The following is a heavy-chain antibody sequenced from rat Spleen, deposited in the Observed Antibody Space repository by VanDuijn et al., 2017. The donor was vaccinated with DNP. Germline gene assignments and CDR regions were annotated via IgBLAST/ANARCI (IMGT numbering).Heavy chain of an antibody. CDR1: GFSLTGST. CDR3: SRYGDYSALDA. D-gene: IGHD1-11*01. V-gene: IGHV2-6*01. CDR2: ISSGGIT. J-gene: IGHJ4*01. Sequence: QVQLTESGPGLVQPSETLSLTCTVSGFSLTGSTIFWVRQPPGRVLEWIAAISSGGITYYNSALKSRLSISRDTSKSQVFLKRNSLQTEDTAIYYCSRYGDYSALDAWGQGTSVTVSS.